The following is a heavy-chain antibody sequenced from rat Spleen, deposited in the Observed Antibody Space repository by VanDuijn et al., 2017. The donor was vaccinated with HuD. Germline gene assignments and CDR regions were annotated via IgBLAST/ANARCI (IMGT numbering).Heavy chain of an antibody. J-gene: IGHJ1*01. Sequence: EVQLVESGGGLVQPGRSLKLSCAASGFTFSNYGMAWVCQAPTKGLEWVASISPSGVTYYRDSVKGRFTISRDNAKSIVYLQMDSLRSEDTATYYCARAGYLRDWYFDFWGPGTMVAVSS. D-gene: IGHD2-2*01. CDR1: GFTFSNYG. CDR2: ISPSGVT. V-gene: IGHV5S13*01. CDR3: ARAGYLRDWYFDF.